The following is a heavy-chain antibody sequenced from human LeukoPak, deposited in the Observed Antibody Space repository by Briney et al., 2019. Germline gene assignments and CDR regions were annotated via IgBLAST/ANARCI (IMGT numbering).Heavy chain of an antibody. CDR3: AKWAGSGEQTKRYFGPFDF. Sequence: ASVKFSCKASGYTFTSYYMHWVRQAPGQGLEWMGIINPSGGSTTYAQKFQGRVPMTRDTSTSTVYMELSSLRSEDTAVYYCAKWAGSGEQTKRYFGPFDFWGQGTLVTVSS. D-gene: IGHD1/OR15-1a*01. J-gene: IGHJ4*02. CDR1: GYTFTSYY. CDR2: INPSGGST. V-gene: IGHV1-46*01.